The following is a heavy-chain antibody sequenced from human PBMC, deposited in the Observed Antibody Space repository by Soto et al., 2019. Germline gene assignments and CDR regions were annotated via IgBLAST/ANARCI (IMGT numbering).Heavy chain of an antibody. CDR3: AKDLLRRETPTVFDY. J-gene: IGHJ4*02. Sequence: GGSLRLSCAASGFTFSSCAMSWVRQAPGKGLEWVSAISASGGNTYYADSVKGRFTISRDNSKNTLSLQMNSLRAEDTAVYYCAKDLLRRETPTVFDYWGQGTLVTVSS. D-gene: IGHD4-4*01. CDR1: GFTFSSCA. CDR2: ISASGGNT. V-gene: IGHV3-23*01.